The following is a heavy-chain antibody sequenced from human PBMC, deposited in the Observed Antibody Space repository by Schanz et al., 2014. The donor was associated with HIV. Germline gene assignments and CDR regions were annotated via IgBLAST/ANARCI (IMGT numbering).Heavy chain of an antibody. CDR1: GGSFRGYY. D-gene: IGHD2-21*02. V-gene: IGHV4-34*01. J-gene: IGHJ4*01. CDR3: ARGDFGGNSVDY. CDR2: VRHTGGT. Sequence: QVQLQQWGAGLLKPSETLNLTCAVYGGSFRGYYWTWIRQFPGVGLEWIGGVRHTGGTNYNPSLKSRVPMSMATSKNQFSWKLNSVTAADTAVYFCARGDFGGNSVDYWGHGNLVTVST.